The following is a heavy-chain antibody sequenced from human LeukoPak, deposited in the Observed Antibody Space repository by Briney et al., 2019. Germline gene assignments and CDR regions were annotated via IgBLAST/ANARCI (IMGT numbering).Heavy chain of an antibody. D-gene: IGHD2-2*01. CDR1: GGTFSSYA. CDR2: IIPIFGTA. CDR3: ARGYCSSTSCNFDY. V-gene: IGHV1-69*13. J-gene: IGHJ4*02. Sequence: GASVKVSCKASGGTFSSYAISWVRQAPGQGLEWMGGIIPIFGTANYAQKFQGRVTITADESTSTAYMELSSPRSEDTAVYYCARGYCSSTSCNFDYWGQGTLVTVSS.